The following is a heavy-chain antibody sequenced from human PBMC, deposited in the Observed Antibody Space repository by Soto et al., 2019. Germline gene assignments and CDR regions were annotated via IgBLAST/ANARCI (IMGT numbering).Heavy chain of an antibody. Sequence: QVPLVHSGAEVKKPGASVKVSCKASGYTFTSYGLSWVRQAPGQRLEWMGWISASNGNTNYPPNLQGIVTMTTDTSTSTAYRVLRSLRSDDPAVYFCAREAVAAIEGVHYYYGVDGWGQGTTVTVSS. J-gene: IGHJ6*02. CDR3: AREAVAAIEGVHYYYGVDG. V-gene: IGHV1-18*01. CDR2: ISASNGNT. D-gene: IGHD6-19*01. CDR1: GYTFTSYG.